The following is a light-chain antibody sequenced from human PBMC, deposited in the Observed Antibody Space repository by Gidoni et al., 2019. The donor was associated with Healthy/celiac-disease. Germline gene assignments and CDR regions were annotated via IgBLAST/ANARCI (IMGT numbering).Light chain of an antibody. Sequence: SYELTQPPSVPVSPGQTARITCSGDALPKQYAYWYQRKPGQAPVLVIYKDSERPSGIPERFSGSSSGTTVTLTISGVHAEDEADYYCQSADSSGTYVVFGGGTKLTVL. V-gene: IGLV3-25*02. J-gene: IGLJ2*01. CDR2: KDS. CDR1: ALPKQY. CDR3: QSADSSGTYVV.